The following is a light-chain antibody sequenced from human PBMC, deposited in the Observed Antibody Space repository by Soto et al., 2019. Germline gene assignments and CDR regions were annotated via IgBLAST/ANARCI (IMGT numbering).Light chain of an antibody. Sequence: ETVFTQSPCTLSLSPGERATLSCRASQSVNGNYLAWYQQKPGQAPRLLIYGTSSRATGIPDRFSGSGSGTDFTLTISRLEPEDFAVYYCQQCGSLPGTFGQGTKVDIK. CDR2: GTS. V-gene: IGKV3-20*01. CDR1: QSVNGNY. CDR3: QQCGSLPGT. J-gene: IGKJ1*01.